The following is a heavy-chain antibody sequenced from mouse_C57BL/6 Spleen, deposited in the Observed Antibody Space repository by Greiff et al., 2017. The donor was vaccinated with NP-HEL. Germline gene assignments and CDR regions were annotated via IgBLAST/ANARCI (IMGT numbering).Heavy chain of an antibody. D-gene: IGHD1-1*01. CDR2: IYPGDGDT. Sequence: QVQLKESGPELVKPGASVKISCKASGYAFSSSWMNWVKQRPGKGLEWIGRIYPGDGDTNYNGKFKGKATLTADKSSSTAYMQLSSLTSEDSAVYFCARFITTNAMDYWGQGTSVTVSS. V-gene: IGHV1-82*01. J-gene: IGHJ4*01. CDR3: ARFITTNAMDY. CDR1: GYAFSSSW.